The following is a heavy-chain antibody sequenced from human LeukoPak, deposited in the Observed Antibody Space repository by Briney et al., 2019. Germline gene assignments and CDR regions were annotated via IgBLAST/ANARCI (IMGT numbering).Heavy chain of an antibody. D-gene: IGHD6-13*01. J-gene: IGHJ6*02. Sequence: GASVKVSCKASGFTFTSSAMQWVRQARGQRLEWIGRIVVGSGNTNYAQKFQERVTITRDMSTSTAYMELSSLRSEDTAVYYCAASSSWYNYGMDVWGQGTTVTVSS. CDR2: IVVGSGNT. V-gene: IGHV1-58*02. CDR1: GFTFTSSA. CDR3: AASSSWYNYGMDV.